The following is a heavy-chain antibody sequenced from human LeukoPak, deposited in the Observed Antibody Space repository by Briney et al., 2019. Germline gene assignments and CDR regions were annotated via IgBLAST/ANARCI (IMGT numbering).Heavy chain of an antibody. Sequence: ATVKISCQASGYTFTDNYIHWVQQAPGKGLEWMGRVDPEDGERIYAEKFQGRVTITADTSTDTAYMELSSLRSEDTAVYYCATIRVGASRLFDYWGPGTLVTVSS. CDR3: ATIRVGASRLFDY. CDR2: VDPEDGER. V-gene: IGHV1-69-2*01. D-gene: IGHD1-26*01. J-gene: IGHJ4*02. CDR1: GYTFTDNY.